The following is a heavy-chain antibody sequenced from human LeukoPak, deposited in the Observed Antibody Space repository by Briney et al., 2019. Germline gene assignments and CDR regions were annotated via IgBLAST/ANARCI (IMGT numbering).Heavy chain of an antibody. J-gene: IGHJ4*02. CDR3: AKERRGSRFSAFDY. CDR2: ISYDGSNK. Sequence: GRSLRLSCAASGFTFSSYAMHWVRQAPGKGLEWVAVISYDGSNKYYADSVKGRFTISRDNSKNTLYLQMNSLRAEDTALYYCAKERRGSRFSAFDYWGQGALVTVSS. CDR1: GFTFSSYA. D-gene: IGHD2-15*01. V-gene: IGHV3-30-3*01.